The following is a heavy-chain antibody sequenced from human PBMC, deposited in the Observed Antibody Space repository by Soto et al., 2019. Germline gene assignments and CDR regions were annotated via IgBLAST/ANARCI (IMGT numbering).Heavy chain of an antibody. D-gene: IGHD2-2*01. Sequence: ASVKVSCKASGYTFTSYDINWVRQATGQGLEWMGWMNPNSGNTSYAQKFQGRVTMTRNTSISTAYMELSSLRSEDTAVYYCARGYGYQLLYYYYMDVWGKGTTVTVSS. CDR1: GYTFTSYD. V-gene: IGHV1-8*01. J-gene: IGHJ6*03. CDR3: ARGYGYQLLYYYYMDV. CDR2: MNPNSGNT.